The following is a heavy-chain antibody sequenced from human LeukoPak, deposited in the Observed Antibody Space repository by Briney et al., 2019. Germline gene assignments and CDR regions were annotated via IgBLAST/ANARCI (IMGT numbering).Heavy chain of an antibody. J-gene: IGHJ6*02. V-gene: IGHV3-21*01. CDR3: AKDSAMVPGIYYYGMDV. CDR1: GFTFSSYS. D-gene: IGHD5-18*01. CDR2: ISSSSSYI. Sequence: GGSLRLSCAASGFTFSSYSMNWVRQAPGKGLEWVSSISSSSSYIYYADSVKGRFTISRDNSKNTLYLQMNSLRAEDTAVYYCAKDSAMVPGIYYYGMDVWGQGTTVTVSS.